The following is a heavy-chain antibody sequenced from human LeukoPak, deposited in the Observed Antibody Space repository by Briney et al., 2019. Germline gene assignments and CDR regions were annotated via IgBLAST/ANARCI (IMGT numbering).Heavy chain of an antibody. CDR3: ARCGSSSTSCSPAY. V-gene: IGHV1-69*05. Sequence: SVKVSCKASGGTFSSYAISWVRQAPGQGMEWMGRIIPIFGTANYAQKFQGRVTITTDESTSTAYMELSSLRSEDTAVYYCARCGSSSTSCSPAYWGQGTLVTVSS. J-gene: IGHJ4*02. CDR2: IIPIFGTA. D-gene: IGHD2-2*01. CDR1: GGTFSSYA.